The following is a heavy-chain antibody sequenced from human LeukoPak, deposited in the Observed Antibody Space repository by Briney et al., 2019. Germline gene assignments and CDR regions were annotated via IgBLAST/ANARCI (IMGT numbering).Heavy chain of an antibody. CDR2: ISSSRTYI. J-gene: IGHJ4*02. CDR1: GLAFSGYS. CDR3: ARDGELLDY. D-gene: IGHD1-26*01. Sequence: GGPLRLSCEASGLAFSGYSMNWVRQAPGGSLEWVSSISSSRTYIYYADSVKGRFTVSRDNAKNSLYLQMNSLRAEDTAVYYCARDGELLDYWGQGTLVTVSS. V-gene: IGHV3-21*01.